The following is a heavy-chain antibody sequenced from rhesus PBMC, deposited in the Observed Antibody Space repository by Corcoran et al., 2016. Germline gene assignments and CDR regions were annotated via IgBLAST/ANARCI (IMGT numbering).Heavy chain of an antibody. CDR3: AKEGYGWEPPY. J-gene: IGHJ4*01. CDR1: GFTFSSYG. CDR2: INSGGGST. Sequence: EVQLVETGGGLVQPGGSLKLSCAASGFTFSSYGMSWVRQAPGKGLEWVSAINSGGGSTYYADSVKGLFTISRDNSKNTLSLQMNSLRAEDTAVYYCAKEGYGWEPPYWGQGVLVTVSS. D-gene: IGHD1-44*02. V-gene: IGHV3S5*01.